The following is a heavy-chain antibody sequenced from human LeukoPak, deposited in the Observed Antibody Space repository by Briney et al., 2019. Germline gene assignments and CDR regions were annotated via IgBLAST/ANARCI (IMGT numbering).Heavy chain of an antibody. CDR3: ATQPGGNDFHFFDY. V-gene: IGHV1-24*01. D-gene: IGHD1-1*01. CDR2: FDPEDGET. CDR1: GYTLTELS. Sequence: ASVKVSCKVSGYTLTELSMHWVRQAPGKGLEWMGGFDPEDGETIYAQKFQGRVTMTEDTSTDTAYMELSSLRSEDTAVYYCATQPGGNDFHFFDYWGQGTLVTVSS. J-gene: IGHJ4*02.